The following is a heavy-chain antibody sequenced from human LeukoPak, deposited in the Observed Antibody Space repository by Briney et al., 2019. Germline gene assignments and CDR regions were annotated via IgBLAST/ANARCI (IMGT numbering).Heavy chain of an antibody. J-gene: IGHJ4*02. D-gene: IGHD3-10*01. CDR2: IWYDGSNK. CDR1: GFTFSSYG. CDR3: ARGQGFGELLSRDFDY. Sequence: PGGSLRLSCAASGFTFSSYGMHWVRQAPGKGLEWVAVIWYDGSNKYYGDSVKGRFTVSRDNSKNTLYLQMNSLRADATAVYYCARGQGFGELLSRDFDYWGQGTLVTVSS. V-gene: IGHV3-33*01.